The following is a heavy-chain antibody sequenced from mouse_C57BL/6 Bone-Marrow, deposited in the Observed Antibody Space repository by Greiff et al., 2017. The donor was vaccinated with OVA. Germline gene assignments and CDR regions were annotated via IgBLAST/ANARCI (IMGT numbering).Heavy chain of an antibody. CDR3: ARETTVVAEGYFDY. D-gene: IGHD1-1*01. J-gene: IGHJ2*01. Sequence: EVQVVESEGGLVQPGSSMKLSCTASGFTFSDYYMAWVRQVPEKGLEWVANINYDGSSTYYLDSLKSRFIISRDNAKNILYLQMSSLKSEDTATYYCARETTVVAEGYFDYWGQGTTLTVSS. CDR1: GFTFSDYY. V-gene: IGHV5-16*01. CDR2: INYDGSST.